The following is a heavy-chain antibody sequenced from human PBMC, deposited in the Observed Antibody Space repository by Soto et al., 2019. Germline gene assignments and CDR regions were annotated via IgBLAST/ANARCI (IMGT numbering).Heavy chain of an antibody. CDR2: IIPIFGTA. CDR3: AREPGTFLEWLRPWFDP. Sequence: QVQLVQSGAEVKKPGSSVKVSCKASGGTFSSYAISWVRQAPGQGLEWMGGIIPIFGTANYAQKFQGRVTITADESTSTDYMELSSLRSEDTAVYYCAREPGTFLEWLRPWFDPWGQGTLVTVSS. V-gene: IGHV1-69*12. CDR1: GGTFSSYA. J-gene: IGHJ5*02. D-gene: IGHD3-3*01.